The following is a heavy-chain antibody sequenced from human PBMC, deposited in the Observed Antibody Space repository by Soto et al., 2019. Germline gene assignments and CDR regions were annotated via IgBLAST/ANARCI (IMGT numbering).Heavy chain of an antibody. V-gene: IGHV3-15*01. CDR2: IKSKTDGGTT. J-gene: IGHJ4*02. CDR1: GFTFSNAW. CDR3: TTDYVDIVATIVPSPFDY. Sequence: GGSLRLSCAASGFTFSNAWMSWVRQAPGKGLEWVGRIKSKTDGGTTDYAEPVQGRFTNAREDSKNTLYLQMNSLNTEDTAVYSCTTDYVDIVATIVPSPFDYWGQGTLVTVSS. D-gene: IGHD5-12*01.